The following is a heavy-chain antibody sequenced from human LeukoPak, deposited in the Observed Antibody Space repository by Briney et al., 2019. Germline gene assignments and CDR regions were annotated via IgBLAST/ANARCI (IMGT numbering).Heavy chain of an antibody. V-gene: IGHV1-2*02. CDR1: GYTFTGYY. CDR2: INPNSGGT. Sequence: ASVTVSCKASGYTFTGYYMHWVRQAPGQGLEWMGWINPNSGGTNYAQKFQGRVTMTRDTSISTAYMELSRLRSDDTAVYYCARGSGSYLGAYFDYWGQGTLVTVSS. CDR3: ARGSGSYLGAYFDY. D-gene: IGHD1-26*01. J-gene: IGHJ4*02.